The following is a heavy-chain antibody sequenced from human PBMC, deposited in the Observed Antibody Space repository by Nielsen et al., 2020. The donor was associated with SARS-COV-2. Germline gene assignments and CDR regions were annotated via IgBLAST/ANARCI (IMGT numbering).Heavy chain of an antibody. CDR2: IWWNSGSI. D-gene: IGHD3-10*01. CDR3: ARDLRGALMVRGVMDV. J-gene: IGHJ6*02. CDR1: GFTFDDYA. Sequence: SLKISCAASGFTFDDYAMHWVRPAPGKGLEWVSGIWWNSGSIGYAESVKGRFTISRDNAKNSLYLQMNSLRAEDTALYHCARDLRGALMVRGVMDVWGQGTTVTVSS. V-gene: IGHV3-9*01.